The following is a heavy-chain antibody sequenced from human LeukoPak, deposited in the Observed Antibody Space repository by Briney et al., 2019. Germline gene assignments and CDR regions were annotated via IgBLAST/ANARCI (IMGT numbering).Heavy chain of an antibody. Sequence: PGGSLRLSCAASGFTFSSYAMHWVRQAPGKGLEWVAVISYDGSNKYYADSVKGRFTISRDNSKNTLYLQMNSLRAEDTAVYYCARGSGYEVGVFMVSWGQGTLVTVSS. CDR2: ISYDGSNK. D-gene: IGHD5-12*01. CDR1: GFTFSSYA. J-gene: IGHJ4*02. V-gene: IGHV3-30*04. CDR3: ARGSGYEVGVFMVS.